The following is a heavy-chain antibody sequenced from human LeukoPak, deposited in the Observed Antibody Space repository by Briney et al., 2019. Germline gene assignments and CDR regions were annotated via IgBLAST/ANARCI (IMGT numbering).Heavy chain of an antibody. CDR3: ARRSSGWDY. CDR2: IYHSGST. Sequence: SETLSLTCTVSGYSISSGYSWGWIRQPPGKGLEWIGSIYHSGSTFYNPSLKSRVTISVDTSKNQFSLKLSSVTAADTAVYYCARRSSGWDYWGQGTLVTVSS. CDR1: GYSISSGYS. V-gene: IGHV4-38-2*02. D-gene: IGHD6-19*01. J-gene: IGHJ4*02.